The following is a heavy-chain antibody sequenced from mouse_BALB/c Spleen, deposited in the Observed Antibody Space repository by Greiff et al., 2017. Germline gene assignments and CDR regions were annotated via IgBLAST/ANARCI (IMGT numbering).Heavy chain of an antibody. CDR1: GISITTGNYR. V-gene: IGHV3-5*02. J-gene: IGHJ2*01. Sequence: EVQGVESGPGLVKPSQTVSLTCTVTGISITTGNYRWSWIRQFPGNNLEWIGYIYYSGTITYNPSLTSRTTITRDTSKNQFFLEMNSLTAEDTATSYCARGNGYDPFDYWGQGTTLTVSS. D-gene: IGHD2-2*01. CDR3: ARGNGYDPFDY. CDR2: IYYSGTI.